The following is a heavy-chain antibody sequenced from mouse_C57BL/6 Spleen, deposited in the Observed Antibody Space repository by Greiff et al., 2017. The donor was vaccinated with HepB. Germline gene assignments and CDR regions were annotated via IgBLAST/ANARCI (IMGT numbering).Heavy chain of an antibody. J-gene: IGHJ4*01. CDR1: GYTFTDYN. Sequence: EVQLQQSGPELVKPGASVKMSCKASGYTFTDYNMHWVKQSHGKSLEWIGYINPNNGGTSYNQKFKGKATLTVNKSSSTAYMELRSLTSEDSAVYYCARRGITTVVDYYAMDYWGQGTSVTVSS. V-gene: IGHV1-22*01. CDR2: INPNNGGT. D-gene: IGHD1-1*01. CDR3: ARRGITTVVDYYAMDY.